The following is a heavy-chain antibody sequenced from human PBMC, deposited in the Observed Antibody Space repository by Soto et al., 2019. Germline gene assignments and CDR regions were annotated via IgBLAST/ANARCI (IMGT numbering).Heavy chain of an antibody. CDR2: ISSSSSYI. J-gene: IGHJ6*02. Sequence: GGSLRLSCAASGFTFSSYSMNWVRQAPGKGLEWVSSISSSSSYIYYADSVKGRFTISRDNAKNSLYLQMNSLRAEDTAVYYCARAYIVVVYYYYYGMDVWGQGTTVTVSS. CDR3: ARAYIVVVYYYYYGMDV. CDR1: GFTFSSYS. V-gene: IGHV3-21*01. D-gene: IGHD2-21*01.